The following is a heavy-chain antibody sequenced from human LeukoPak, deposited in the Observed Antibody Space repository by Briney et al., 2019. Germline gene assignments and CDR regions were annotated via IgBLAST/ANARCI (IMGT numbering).Heavy chain of an antibody. D-gene: IGHD2-15*01. CDR1: GYSFTSYW. J-gene: IGHJ5*02. CDR3: ARQPYCSGGSCYPGWFDP. V-gene: IGHV5-10-1*01. Sequence: GESLKSSCKGSGYSFTSYWISWVRQMPGKGLEWMGRIDPSDSYTNYSPSFQGHVTISADKSISTAYLQWSSLKASDTAMYYCARQPYCSGGSCYPGWFDPWGQGTLVTVSS. CDR2: IDPSDSYT.